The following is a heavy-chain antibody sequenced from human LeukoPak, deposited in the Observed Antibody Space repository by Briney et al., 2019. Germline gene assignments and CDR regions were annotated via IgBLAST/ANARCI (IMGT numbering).Heavy chain of an antibody. D-gene: IGHD3-22*01. V-gene: IGHV4-39*07. CDR1: GGSISSSSYY. Sequence: PSETLSLTCTVSGGSISSSSYYWGWIRQPPGKGLEWIGEINHSGSTNYNPSLKSRVTISVDTSKNQFSLKLSSVTAADTAVYYCARDSYYDSSGYDYWGQGTLVTVSS. CDR2: INHSGST. J-gene: IGHJ4*02. CDR3: ARDSYYDSSGYDY.